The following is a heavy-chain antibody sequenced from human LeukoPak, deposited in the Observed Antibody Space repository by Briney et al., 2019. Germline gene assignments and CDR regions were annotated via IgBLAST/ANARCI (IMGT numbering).Heavy chain of an antibody. D-gene: IGHD4-17*01. CDR1: GLRYSSND. V-gene: IGHV3-30*02. CDR3: AREGYGDYHI. J-gene: IGHJ3*02. CDR2: LGEGGNKE. Sequence: GGSLRLSCAMSGLRYSSNDMHWVRQAPGKGLEWVASLGEGGNKESIADAVKGRFTISRDNAENSLYLQMNSLKVDDTAMYFCAREGYGDYHIWGQGTMVIVSS.